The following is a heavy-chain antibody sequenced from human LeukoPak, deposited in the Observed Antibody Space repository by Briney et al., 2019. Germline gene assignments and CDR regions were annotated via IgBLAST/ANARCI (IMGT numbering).Heavy chain of an antibody. CDR1: GGSISSSSYY. Sequence: PSETLSLTCIVSGGSISSSSYYWDWIRQAPGKGLEWIAYIYYSGSTNSNPSLKSRVTLSVDTSNNQFSLRLSSVTAADTAVYYCARLSGWGVWYFDLWGRGTLVTVSS. J-gene: IGHJ2*01. D-gene: IGHD6-19*01. CDR2: IYYSGST. V-gene: IGHV4-61*05. CDR3: ARLSGWGVWYFDL.